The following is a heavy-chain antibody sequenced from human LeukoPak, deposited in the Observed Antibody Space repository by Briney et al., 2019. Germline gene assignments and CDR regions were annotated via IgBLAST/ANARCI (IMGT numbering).Heavy chain of an antibody. CDR3: ARKRARFGELLPYYFDY. V-gene: IGHV4-59*12. Sequence: SETLSLTCTVPGGSISSYYWSWIRQPPGKGLEWIGYIYYSGSTNYNPSLKSRVTISVDTSKNQFSLKLSSVTAADTAVYYCARKRARFGELLPYYFDYWGQGTLVTVSS. CDR2: IYYSGST. J-gene: IGHJ4*02. CDR1: GGSISSYY. D-gene: IGHD3-10*01.